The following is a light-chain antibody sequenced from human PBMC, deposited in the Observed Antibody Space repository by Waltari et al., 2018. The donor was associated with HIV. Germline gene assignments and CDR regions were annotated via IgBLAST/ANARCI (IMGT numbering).Light chain of an antibody. J-gene: IGLJ2*01. CDR1: SRNL. CDR2: EGS. V-gene: IGLV2-23*01. Sequence: QSALTQPASGSGSPAQSLTISCAASSRNLSSRYQQHPGKAPKLIVYEGSKRSPGVSDCFSASKSGNTACRTISGLQAADDADYHRCSYVCVVNSYVLCGGGPKLTVL. CDR3: CSYVCVVNSYVL.